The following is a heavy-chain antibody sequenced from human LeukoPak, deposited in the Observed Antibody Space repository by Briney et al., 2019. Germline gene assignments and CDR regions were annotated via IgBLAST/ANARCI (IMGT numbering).Heavy chain of an antibody. Sequence: GASVKVSCKASGYTFTSYAMNWVRQAPGQGLEWMGWINTNTGNPTYAQGFTGRFVFSLDTSVSTAYLQISSLKAEDTAVYYCARDVIAAAVGWFDPWGQGTLVTVSS. V-gene: IGHV7-4-1*02. CDR1: GYTFTSYA. D-gene: IGHD6-13*01. J-gene: IGHJ5*02. CDR3: ARDVIAAAVGWFDP. CDR2: INTNTGNP.